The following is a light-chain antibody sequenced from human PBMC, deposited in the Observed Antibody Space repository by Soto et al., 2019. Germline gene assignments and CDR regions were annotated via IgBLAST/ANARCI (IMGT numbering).Light chain of an antibody. CDR1: QSISSW. J-gene: IGKJ1*01. Sequence: DIQMTQSPSTLSASVGDRVTITCRASQSISSWLAWYQQKPGKAPKLLIYDASSLESGVPSRFSGSGSGTEFTLTISSLRPEDFATYYCQQYSDYSSFGHGTKVDIK. V-gene: IGKV1-5*01. CDR2: DAS. CDR3: QQYSDYSS.